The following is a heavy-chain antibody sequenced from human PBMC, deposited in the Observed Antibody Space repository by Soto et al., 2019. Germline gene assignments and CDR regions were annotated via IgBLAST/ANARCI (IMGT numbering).Heavy chain of an antibody. D-gene: IGHD6-13*01. CDR3: ASSYGTSWYGDY. Sequence: SVKLSRKASGYTITGYYRHWVRQAPGQGLEWMGGIIPSFGTSNYAQKFLGRVTITADESTSTVYMELSSLRSEDTAVYYCASSYGTSWYGDYWGQGTLVTVSS. CDR2: IIPSFGTS. CDR1: GYTITGYY. V-gene: IGHV1-69*13. J-gene: IGHJ4*02.